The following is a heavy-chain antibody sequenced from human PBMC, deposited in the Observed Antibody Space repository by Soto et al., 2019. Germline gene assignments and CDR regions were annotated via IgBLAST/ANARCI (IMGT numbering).Heavy chain of an antibody. V-gene: IGHV1-69*13. CDR2: IIPIFGTA. CDR3: ARPSSYDFWSGYGMDV. CDR1: GGTFSSYA. Sequence: GGSVKVSCKASGGTFSSYAISWVRQAPGQGLEWIGGIIPIFGTANYAQKFQGRVTITADESTSTAYMELSSLRSEDTAVYYCARPSSYDFWSGYGMDVWGQGTTVTVSS. D-gene: IGHD3-3*01. J-gene: IGHJ6*01.